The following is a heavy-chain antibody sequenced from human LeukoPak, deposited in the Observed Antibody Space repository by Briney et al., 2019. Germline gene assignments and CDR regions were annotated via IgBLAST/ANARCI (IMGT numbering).Heavy chain of an antibody. D-gene: IGHD2-2*02. Sequence: ASVKVSCKASGYTFTSYDINWVRQATGQGLEWMGWMNPNSGNTGYAQKFQGRVTMTRNTSISTAYMELNSLRAEDTAVYYCAREELGYCSSTSCYRDFDYWGQGTLVTVFS. CDR2: MNPNSGNT. CDR1: GYTFTSYD. V-gene: IGHV1-8*01. CDR3: AREELGYCSSTSCYRDFDY. J-gene: IGHJ4*02.